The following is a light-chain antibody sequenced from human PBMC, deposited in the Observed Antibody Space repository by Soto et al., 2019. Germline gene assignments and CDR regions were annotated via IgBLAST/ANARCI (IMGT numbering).Light chain of an antibody. J-gene: IGKJ2*01. CDR2: GAS. Sequence: ETVMTQSPATLSVSPGETATLSCRASQNVYTNLAWYQQKPGQAPRLVLYGASTRATGVPARFSGSGSGTEFTLTISSLQSEHFAVYYCQQYNSWPPYNFGQGTKVVIK. CDR3: QQYNSWPPYN. CDR1: QNVYTN. V-gene: IGKV3-15*01.